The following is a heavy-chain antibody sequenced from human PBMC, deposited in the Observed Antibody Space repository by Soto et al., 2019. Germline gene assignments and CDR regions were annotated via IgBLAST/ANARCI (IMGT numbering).Heavy chain of an antibody. Sequence: XSVNVSYQASVYSFTCYYIHWVRQAPGQGLEWMGWINPNSGGTNYAQKFQGRVTMTRDTSISTAYMELSSLKASDTAIYYCAKSEVLEIWGQGTMVTVSS. J-gene: IGHJ3*02. CDR2: INPNSGGT. V-gene: IGHV1-2*02. CDR1: VYSFTCYY. CDR3: AKSEVLEI.